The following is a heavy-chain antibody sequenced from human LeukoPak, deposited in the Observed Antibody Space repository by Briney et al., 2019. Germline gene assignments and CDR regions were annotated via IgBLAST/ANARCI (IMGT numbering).Heavy chain of an antibody. V-gene: IGHV3-74*01. D-gene: IGHD1-26*01. J-gene: IGHJ4*02. Sequence: GGSLRLSCTASGFTISSYWMHWVRQVQGKGLVWVSRINSDGSSTTYADSVKGRFPISRDNAKNTLYLQMNSLRADDTAVYYCAKEESGSYYDYWGQGTLVTVSS. CDR2: INSDGSST. CDR1: GFTISSYW. CDR3: AKEESGSYYDY.